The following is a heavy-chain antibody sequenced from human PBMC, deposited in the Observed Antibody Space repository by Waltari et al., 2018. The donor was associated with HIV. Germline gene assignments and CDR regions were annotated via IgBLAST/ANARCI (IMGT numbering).Heavy chain of an antibody. J-gene: IGHJ3*01. D-gene: IGHD6-13*01. CDR1: GFRVSASG. Sequence: VQLEESGGGVVQPGRSRRLSCPASGFRVSASGMHWVRQAPGKGLQWVAVIWYDGSKKEYSDSVKGRFTISKDNSKNTLFLQMNSLRVDDTAVYFCARVPFASSWSADSFDVWGPGTRITVSS. CDR2: IWYDGSKK. CDR3: ARVPFASSWSADSFDV. V-gene: IGHV3-33*01.